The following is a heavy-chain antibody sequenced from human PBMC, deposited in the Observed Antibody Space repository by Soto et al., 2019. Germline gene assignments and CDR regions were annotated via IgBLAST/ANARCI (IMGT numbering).Heavy chain of an antibody. CDR1: AYTFTSYD. D-gene: IGHD2-2*01. J-gene: IGHJ5*02. CDR3: ARDLYCSSTSCYYWFDP. CDR2: MNPNSGNT. Sequence: ASVKLSCKASAYTFTSYDINWVRQASGHGLEWMGWMNPNSGNTGYAQKFQGRVTMTRNTSISTAYMELSSLRSEDTAVYYCARDLYCSSTSCYYWFDPWGQGTLVTVSS. V-gene: IGHV1-8*02.